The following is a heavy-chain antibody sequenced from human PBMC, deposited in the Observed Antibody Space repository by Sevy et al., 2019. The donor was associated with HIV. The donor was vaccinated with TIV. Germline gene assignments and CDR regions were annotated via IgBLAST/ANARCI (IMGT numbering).Heavy chain of an antibody. Sequence: GGSLRLSCAASGFTFTNYGMNWVRQAPGKGLEWVSGISWSDGTTWYADSVKGRFTISRDNSKNTLYLQMNSLRDEDTAVYYCAKLISYSSGWVPPGRSDYWGQGTLVTVSS. V-gene: IGHV3-23*01. CDR2: ISWSDGTT. D-gene: IGHD6-19*01. CDR1: GFTFTNYG. J-gene: IGHJ4*02. CDR3: AKLISYSSGWVPPGRSDY.